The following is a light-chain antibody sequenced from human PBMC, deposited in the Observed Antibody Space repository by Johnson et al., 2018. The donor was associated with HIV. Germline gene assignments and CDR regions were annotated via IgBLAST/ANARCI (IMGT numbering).Light chain of an antibody. CDR3: GTWDSSLSAV. CDR1: SRDIGNNY. Sequence: QSVLTQPPSVSAAPGQKVTISCSGSSRDIGNNYVSWHQQLPGTAPKLLIYDNNKRPSGIPDRFSGSKSGTSATLGITGLQTGDEADYYCGTWDSSLSAVFGTGTKVTVL. CDR2: DNN. J-gene: IGLJ1*01. V-gene: IGLV1-51*01.